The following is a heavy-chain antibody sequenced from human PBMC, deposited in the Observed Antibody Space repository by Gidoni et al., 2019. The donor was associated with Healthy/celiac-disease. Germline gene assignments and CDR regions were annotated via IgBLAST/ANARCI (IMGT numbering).Heavy chain of an antibody. V-gene: IGHV4-34*01. D-gene: IGHD3-16*01. Sequence: QVQLQQWGAGLLKPSETLSLTCAVYGGSFSGYYWSWIRQPPGKGLEWIGEINHSGSTNYNPSLKSRVTISVDTSKNQFSLKLSSVTAADTAVYYCAREGDGYYDYIWSNFRQYYFDYWGQGTLVTVSS. CDR2: INHSGST. CDR1: GGSFSGYY. J-gene: IGHJ4*02. CDR3: AREGDGYYDYIWSNFRQYYFDY.